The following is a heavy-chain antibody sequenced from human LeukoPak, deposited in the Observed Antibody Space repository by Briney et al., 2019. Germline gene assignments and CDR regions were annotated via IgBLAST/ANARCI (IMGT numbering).Heavy chain of an antibody. CDR2: MNPNSGNT. V-gene: IGHV1-8*01. J-gene: IGHJ4*02. D-gene: IGHD5-12*01. CDR3: ARSRRGYSGFPFDY. Sequence: ASVKVSCKASGYTFTSYDINWVRQATGQVLEWMGWMNPNSGNTGYAQKFQGRVTMTRNTSISTAYMELSSLRSEDTAVYYCARSRRGYSGFPFDYWGQGTLVTVSS. CDR1: GYTFTSYD.